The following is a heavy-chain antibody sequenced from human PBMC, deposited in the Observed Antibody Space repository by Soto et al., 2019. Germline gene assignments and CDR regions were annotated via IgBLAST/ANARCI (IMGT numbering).Heavy chain of an antibody. CDR3: ARDYDFWSGYYGYYYYGMDV. Sequence: GASAKVSCKASGGTFSSYAISWVRQAPGQGLEWMGGIIPIFGTANYAQKFQGRVTITADESTSTAYMELSSLRSEDTAVYYCARDYDFWSGYYGYYYYGMDVWGQGTTVTVSS. CDR2: IIPIFGTA. D-gene: IGHD3-3*01. CDR1: GGTFSSYA. V-gene: IGHV1-69*13. J-gene: IGHJ6*02.